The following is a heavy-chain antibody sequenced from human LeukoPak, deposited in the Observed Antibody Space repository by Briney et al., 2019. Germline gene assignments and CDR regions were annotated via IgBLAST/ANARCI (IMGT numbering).Heavy chain of an antibody. D-gene: IGHD2-2*01. CDR1: GFTFTSSA. V-gene: IGHV1-58*01. CDR2: IVVGSGNT. J-gene: IGHJ6*03. CDR3: AAGVVVVPAALGYYMDV. Sequence: SVKVSCKASGFTFTSSAVQWVRQARGQRLEWIGWIVVGSGNTNYAQKFQERVTITRDMSTSTAYMELSSLRSEDTAVYYCAAGVVVVPAALGYYMDVWGKGTTVTVSS.